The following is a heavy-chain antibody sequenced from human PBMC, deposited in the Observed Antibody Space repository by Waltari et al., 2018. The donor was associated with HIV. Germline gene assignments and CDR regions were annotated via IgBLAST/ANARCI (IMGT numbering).Heavy chain of an antibody. CDR1: GFPLSSQW. CDR2: INKDESEK. CDR3: VRDGFWSFDF. J-gene: IGHJ4*02. Sequence: VQLVESGGGLVQPGGSLRRSCAASGFPLSSQWMMWVRQAPVKGLEYVANINKDESEKYYVDSVKGRFTISRDNAKNSLYLQMNSLRAEDTAVYFCVRDGFWSFDFWGQGTQVTVSS. D-gene: IGHD2-2*03. V-gene: IGHV3-7*04.